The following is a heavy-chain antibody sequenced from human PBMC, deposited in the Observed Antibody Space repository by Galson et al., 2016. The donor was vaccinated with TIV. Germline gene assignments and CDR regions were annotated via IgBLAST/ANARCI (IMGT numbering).Heavy chain of an antibody. CDR1: GYRFTTYW. D-gene: IGHD4-17*01. CDR2: IYPSDSDT. Sequence: QSGAEVTKPGESLKISCKDSGYRFTTYWIGWVRQMPGKGLEWMGIIYPSDSDTRYSPSFQGQVTISAAKSIRTAYLQWTSLKASAAAMYYCARQGHGHYGVDYWGQGTLVTVSS. V-gene: IGHV5-51*01. J-gene: IGHJ4*02. CDR3: ARQGHGHYGVDY.